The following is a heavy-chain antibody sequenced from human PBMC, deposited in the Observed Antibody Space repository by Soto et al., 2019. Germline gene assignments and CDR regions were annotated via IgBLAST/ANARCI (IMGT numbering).Heavy chain of an antibody. V-gene: IGHV4-39*01. Sequence: QLQLQESGPGLVKPSETLSLTCTVSGGSINSGTYYWGWIRQPPEKGLEWIGSIYNTGSTYYSPSLKSRVNVSIDTPNNRFSLRLSSVTAADTAVYYCVKHGFQDHMDVWGRGTPVTVSS. CDR3: VKHGFQDHMDV. D-gene: IGHD3-10*01. CDR2: IYNTGST. CDR1: GGSINSGTYY. J-gene: IGHJ6*03.